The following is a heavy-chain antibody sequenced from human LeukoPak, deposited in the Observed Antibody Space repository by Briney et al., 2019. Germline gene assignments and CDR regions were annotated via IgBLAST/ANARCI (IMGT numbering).Heavy chain of an antibody. CDR3: VRDRSRLIY. CDR1: GFTFSSFW. D-gene: IGHD2-21*01. J-gene: IGHJ4*02. V-gene: IGHV3-7*01. Sequence: GGSLRLSCAVSGFTFSSFWMSWVRQAPGKGLEWVAAIKEDGSEKNYVDSVKGRFTISRDNAKNSLFLQMNSLRPEDTAVYYCVRDRSRLIYWGQGNQVTVSS. CDR2: IKEDGSEK.